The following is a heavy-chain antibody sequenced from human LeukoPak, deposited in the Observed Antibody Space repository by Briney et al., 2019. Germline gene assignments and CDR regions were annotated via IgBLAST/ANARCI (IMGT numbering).Heavy chain of an antibody. CDR3: ASLRFYYYDSSGYSDNWFDP. V-gene: IGHV4-59*01. CDR1: GGSISSNY. Sequence: SETLSLTCTVSGGSISSNYWSWIRQPPGKGLEWIGYIYYSGSTNYNPSLKSRVTISVDTSKNQFSLKLSSVTAADTAVYYCASLRFYYYDSSGYSDNWFDPWGQGTLVTVSS. D-gene: IGHD3-22*01. CDR2: IYYSGST. J-gene: IGHJ5*02.